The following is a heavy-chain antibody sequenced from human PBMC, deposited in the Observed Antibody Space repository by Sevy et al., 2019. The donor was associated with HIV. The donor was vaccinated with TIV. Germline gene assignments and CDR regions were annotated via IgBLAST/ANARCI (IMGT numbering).Heavy chain of an antibody. CDR1: GFTFSSYG. J-gene: IGHJ4*02. Sequence: GGSLRLSCAASGFTFSSYGMHWVRQAPGKGLEWVAFIRYDGSNKYYADSVKGRFTISRDNSKNTLYLQMNSLRAEDTAVYYCAKVDTGPVVAADYWGQGTLVTVSS. V-gene: IGHV3-30*02. CDR2: IRYDGSNK. CDR3: AKVDTGPVVAADY. D-gene: IGHD3-22*01.